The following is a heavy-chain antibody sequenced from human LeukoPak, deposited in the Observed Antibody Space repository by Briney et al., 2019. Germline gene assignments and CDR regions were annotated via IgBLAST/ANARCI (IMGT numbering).Heavy chain of an antibody. CDR3: AKVEGGPRLRSPSD. J-gene: IGHJ4*02. Sequence: GGSLRLSCAASGFTFSSYGMHWVRQAPGKGLEWVAFIRYDGSNKYYADSVKGRFTISRDNSKNTLYLQMNSLRAEDTAVYYCAKVEGGPRLRSPSDWGQGTLVTVSS. D-gene: IGHD6-25*01. CDR1: GFTFSSYG. CDR2: IRYDGSNK. V-gene: IGHV3-30*02.